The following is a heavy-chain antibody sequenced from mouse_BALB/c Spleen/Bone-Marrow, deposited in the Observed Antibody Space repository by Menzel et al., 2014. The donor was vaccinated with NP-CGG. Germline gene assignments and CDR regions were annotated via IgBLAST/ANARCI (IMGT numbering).Heavy chain of an antibody. D-gene: IGHD1-1*01. CDR2: IYPGDTDI. V-gene: IGHV1-80*01. J-gene: IGHJ4*01. CDR1: GYAFSNYW. Sequence: QVQLQQSGAELVRPGSSVKISCKASGYAFSNYWTNWVKQRPGQGLEWIGQIYPGDTDIHYNGKFKGKATLTADKSSSTAYMQLSSLTSEDSAVYFCASRGDYSYAMDYWGQGTSVTVSS. CDR3: ASRGDYSYAMDY.